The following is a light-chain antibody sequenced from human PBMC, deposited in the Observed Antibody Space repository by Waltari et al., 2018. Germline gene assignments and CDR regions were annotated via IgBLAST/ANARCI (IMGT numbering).Light chain of an antibody. Sequence: QTVVTQEPSFSVSPGGTVTLTCGLRYGSFSTTYYPSWYQQTPGQAPRPLIYSTNTRSSGVPDRISGSILGNKAALTITGAQADDESDYYCVLYMGGGILFGGGTKLTVL. CDR3: VLYMGGGIL. J-gene: IGLJ3*02. V-gene: IGLV8-61*01. CDR1: YGSFSTTYY. CDR2: STN.